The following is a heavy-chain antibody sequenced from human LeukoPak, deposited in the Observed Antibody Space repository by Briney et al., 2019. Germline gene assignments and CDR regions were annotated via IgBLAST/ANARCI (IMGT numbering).Heavy chain of an antibody. D-gene: IGHD3-10*01. V-gene: IGHV3-66*01. Sequence: GGSLRLSCAASGFTVSSNYMSWVRQAPGKGPEWVSVIYSGGSTYYADSVKGRFTISRDNSKNTLYLQMNSLRAEDTAVYYCARDYGSGSYCMGYWGQGTLVTVSS. J-gene: IGHJ4*02. CDR3: ARDYGSGSYCMGY. CDR1: GFTVSSNY. CDR2: IYSGGST.